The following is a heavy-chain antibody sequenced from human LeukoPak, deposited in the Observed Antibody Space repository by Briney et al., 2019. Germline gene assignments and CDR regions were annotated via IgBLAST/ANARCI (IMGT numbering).Heavy chain of an antibody. Sequence: SETLSLTCTVSGGSISSSSYYWGWIRQPPGKGLEWIGYIYYSGSTNYNPSLKSRVTISVDTSKNQFSLKLSSVTAADTAVYYCARVDLNWNDVPGFDYWGQGTLVTVSS. V-gene: IGHV4-61*05. CDR2: IYYSGST. CDR1: GGSISSSSYY. D-gene: IGHD1-1*01. J-gene: IGHJ4*02. CDR3: ARVDLNWNDVPGFDY.